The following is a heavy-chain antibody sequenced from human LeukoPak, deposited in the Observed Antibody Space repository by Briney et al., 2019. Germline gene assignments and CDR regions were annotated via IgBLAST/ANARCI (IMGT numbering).Heavy chain of an antibody. CDR1: GASISSHNYY. D-gene: IGHD1-26*01. V-gene: IGHV4-39*01. J-gene: IGHJ4*02. Sequence: SETLSLTCTVSGASISSHNYYWGWIRQPPGKGLEWIGSIYYSGTTYYNPSLKSRVTISIDTSKNQFSLRLSSVTAADTAVYYCARHIELRNSGDYWGQGTLVTVSS. CDR2: IYYSGTT. CDR3: ARHIELRNSGDY.